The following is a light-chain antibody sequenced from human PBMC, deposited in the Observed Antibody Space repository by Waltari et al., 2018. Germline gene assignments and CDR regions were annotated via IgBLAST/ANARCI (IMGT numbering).Light chain of an antibody. Sequence: QLVLTQSPSASASLGASVKLTCTLSSGHSSYAIAWHQQQPGKGPRYLMKLNSDGSHNKGDGIPERFSGSSSGAERYLTISSLQSEDEADYYCQTWGDGTVVFGGGTKLTVL. CDR2: LNSDGSH. CDR1: SGHSSYA. J-gene: IGLJ2*01. CDR3: QTWGDGTVV. V-gene: IGLV4-69*01.